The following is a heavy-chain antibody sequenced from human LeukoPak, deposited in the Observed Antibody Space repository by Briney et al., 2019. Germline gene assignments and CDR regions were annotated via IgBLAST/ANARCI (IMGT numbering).Heavy chain of an antibody. CDR2: ISGSGGST. V-gene: IGHV3-23*01. D-gene: IGHD4-11*01. CDR1: GFPFSSYA. Sequence: QPGGSLRLSCAASGFPFSSYAMSWVRQAPGKGLEWVSAISGSGGSTYYADSVKGRFTISRDNSKNTLYLQMNSLRAEDTAVYYCAKTDYSPVPYYYYYMDVWGKGTTVTVSS. CDR3: AKTDYSPVPYYYYYMDV. J-gene: IGHJ6*03.